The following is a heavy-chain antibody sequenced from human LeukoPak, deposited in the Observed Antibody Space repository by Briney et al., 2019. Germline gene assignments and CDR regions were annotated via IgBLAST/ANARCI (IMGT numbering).Heavy chain of an antibody. V-gene: IGHV3-33*01. Sequence: PGGSLRLSCVASGFTLSSYGMYWVRQAPGKGLEWVAVIWYDGSNKYYADSVKGRFTISRDNSKNTLYLQMNSLRAEDTAVYYCARVLCSGGTCLDAFDIWGQGTLVTVSS. CDR1: GFTLSSYG. J-gene: IGHJ3*02. CDR2: IWYDGSNK. D-gene: IGHD2-15*01. CDR3: ARVLCSGGTCLDAFDI.